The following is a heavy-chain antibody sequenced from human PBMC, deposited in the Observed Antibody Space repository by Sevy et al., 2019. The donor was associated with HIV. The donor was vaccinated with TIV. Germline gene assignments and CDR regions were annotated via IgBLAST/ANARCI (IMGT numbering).Heavy chain of an antibody. CDR3: AAEHMTRFGGPVRVFDI. Sequence: SVKVSCKASGFPITNSAVQWVQQTRGQRLEWIGWTVVGSAITNYAQSFQETVTITRDLSTSTAYMELSSLRSEDSAVYYCAAEHMTRFGGPVRVFDIWGQGTMVTVSS. J-gene: IGHJ3*02. CDR1: GFPITNSA. D-gene: IGHD3-16*01. CDR2: TVVGSAIT. V-gene: IGHV1-58*01.